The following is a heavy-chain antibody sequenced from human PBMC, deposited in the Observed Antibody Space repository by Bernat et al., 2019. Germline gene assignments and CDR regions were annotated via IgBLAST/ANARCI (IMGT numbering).Heavy chain of an antibody. CDR1: GGTFSSYA. CDR2: IIPIFGTA. D-gene: IGHD2-15*01. Sequence: QVQLVQSGAEVKKPGSSVKVSCKASGGTFSSYAISWVRQAPGQGLEWMGGIIPIFGTANYAQKFQGRVTITADESTSTAYMELSSLRSEDTAVYYCARAEDIVVVVAATGGAFDIWGQGTMVTVSS. V-gene: IGHV1-69*01. CDR3: ARAEDIVVVVAATGGAFDI. J-gene: IGHJ3*02.